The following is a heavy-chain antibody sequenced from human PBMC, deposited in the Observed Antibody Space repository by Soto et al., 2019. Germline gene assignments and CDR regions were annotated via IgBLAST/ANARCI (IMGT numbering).Heavy chain of an antibody. Sequence: GGSLRLSCVASGLTFNNAWMTWVRQAPGKGLEWVGRIKSESEGGTTDYAAPVKGRFTLSRDDSKNTLYLQMNSLKTEDSAVYYCTTVTPPGWGQGTLVTVSS. CDR1: GLTFNNAW. V-gene: IGHV3-15*01. CDR3: TTVTPPG. CDR2: IKSESEGGTT. J-gene: IGHJ4*02.